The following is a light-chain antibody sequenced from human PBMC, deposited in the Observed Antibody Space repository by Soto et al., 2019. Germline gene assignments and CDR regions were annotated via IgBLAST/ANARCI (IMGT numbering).Light chain of an antibody. V-gene: IGKV1-5*01. Sequence: DIQMTQSPSTVSASVGDRVTITCRASQSFSSWLAWYQQKPGKAPKLLIYDTSSLESGVPSRFSGSGAGTEFTLTISSLQPDDFATYYCQQYTGYPYTFXQGTKADI. CDR1: QSFSSW. J-gene: IGKJ2*01. CDR3: QQYTGYPYT. CDR2: DTS.